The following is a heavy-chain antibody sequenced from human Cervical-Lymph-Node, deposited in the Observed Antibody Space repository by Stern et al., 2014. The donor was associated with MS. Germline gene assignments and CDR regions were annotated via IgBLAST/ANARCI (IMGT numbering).Heavy chain of an antibody. CDR1: GFTFSDYY. CDR2: ISSTSRTT. V-gene: IGHV3-11*01. CDR3: ARVLPRSPTSHNWLDS. J-gene: IGHJ5*01. Sequence: VQLVESGGGSVKPGGSLRLSCTTSGFTFSDYYMTWIRQTPGKGLECISYISSTSRTTYNADYVQGRFTISRDSANNSLYLQMNSLRVDDTAVYYCARVLPRSPTSHNWLDSWGQGTLVTVSS.